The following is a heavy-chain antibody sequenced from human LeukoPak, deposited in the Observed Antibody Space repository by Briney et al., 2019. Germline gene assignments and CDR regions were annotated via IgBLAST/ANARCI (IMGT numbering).Heavy chain of an antibody. Sequence: ASVKVSCKASGGTFSSYAISWVRQAPGQGLEWMGGIIPILGTANYAQKFQGRVTITADESTSTAYMELSSLRSEDTAVYYCARSIAVAGTGFYYYYGMDVWGQGTTVTVSS. CDR2: IIPILGTA. D-gene: IGHD6-19*01. V-gene: IGHV1-69*01. CDR1: GGTFSSYA. J-gene: IGHJ6*02. CDR3: ARSIAVAGTGFYYYYGMDV.